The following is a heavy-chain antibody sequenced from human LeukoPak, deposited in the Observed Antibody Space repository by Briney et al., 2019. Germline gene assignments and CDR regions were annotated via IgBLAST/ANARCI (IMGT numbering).Heavy chain of an antibody. D-gene: IGHD6-13*01. CDR1: GGSISSGSYY. CDR2: IYTSGST. V-gene: IGHV4-61*02. CDR3: ARVYSTTSYSHSFDI. Sequence: PSETLPLTCTVSGGSISSGSYYWSWIRQPAGKGLEWIGRIYTSGSTNYNPSLKSRVTISVDTSKNQFSLNLSSVTAADTAVYYCARVYSTTSYSHSFDIWGQGTMVTVSS. J-gene: IGHJ3*02.